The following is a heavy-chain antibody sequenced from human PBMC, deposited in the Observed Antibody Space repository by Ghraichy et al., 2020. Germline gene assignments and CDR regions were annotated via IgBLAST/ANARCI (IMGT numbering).Heavy chain of an antibody. CDR1: GGSFSGYY. CDR2: INHSGST. Sequence: SQTLSLTCAVYGGSFSGYYWSWIRQPPGKGLEWIGEINHSGSTNYNPSLKSRVTISVDTSKNQFSLKLSSVTAADTAVYYCARVKGYPYFDYWGQGTLVTVSS. CDR3: ARVKGYPYFDY. V-gene: IGHV4-34*01. J-gene: IGHJ4*02. D-gene: IGHD5-18*01.